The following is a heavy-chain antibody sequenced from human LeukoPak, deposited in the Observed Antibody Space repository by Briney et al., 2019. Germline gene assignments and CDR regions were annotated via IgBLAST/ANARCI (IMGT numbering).Heavy chain of an antibody. CDR2: INGGGSNT. CDR3: AKGTGYCDSSGYDPFDI. D-gene: IGHD3-22*01. CDR1: GFTFNTYV. V-gene: IGHV3-23*01. J-gene: IGHJ3*02. Sequence: GGSLRLSCAASGFTFNTYVMSWVRQAPGKGLEWVSAINGGGSNTYYADSVKGRFTISRDNSKNTLYLQMNSLRAEDTAVYYCAKGTGYCDSSGYDPFDIWGQGTMVTVSS.